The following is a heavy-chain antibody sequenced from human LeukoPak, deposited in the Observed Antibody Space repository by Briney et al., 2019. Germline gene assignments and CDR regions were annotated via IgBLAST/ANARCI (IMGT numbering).Heavy chain of an antibody. D-gene: IGHD2-15*01. Sequence: TGGSLRLSCAASGFTFSSYAMSWVRQAPGKGLEWVAVIWYDGSNKYYADSAKGRFTISRDNSKNTLYLQMNSLRAEDTAVYYCARAVVAVLDYWGQGTRVTVSS. CDR2: IWYDGSNK. CDR3: ARAVVAVLDY. CDR1: GFTFSSYA. V-gene: IGHV3-33*08. J-gene: IGHJ4*02.